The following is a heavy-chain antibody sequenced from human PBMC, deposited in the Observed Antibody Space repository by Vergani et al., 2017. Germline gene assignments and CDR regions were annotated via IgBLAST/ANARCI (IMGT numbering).Heavy chain of an antibody. CDR1: GGTFSSYT. CDR3: ARAGNYYGDYPEIN. Sequence: QVQLVQSGAEVKKPESSVKVSCKASGGTFSSYTISWVRQAPGQGLEWMGRIIPILGIANYAQKFQGRVTITADKSTSTAYMELSSLRSEDTAVYYCARAGNYYGDYPEINWGQGTLVTVSS. J-gene: IGHJ4*02. D-gene: IGHD4-17*01. V-gene: IGHV1-69*02. CDR2: IIPILGIA.